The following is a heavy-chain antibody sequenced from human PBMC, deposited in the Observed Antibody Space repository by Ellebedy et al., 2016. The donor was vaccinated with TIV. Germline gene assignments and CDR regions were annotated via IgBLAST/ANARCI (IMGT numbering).Heavy chain of an antibody. CDR2: ISWNSGSI. Sequence: GGSLRLXXAASGFTFADYAMHWVRQAPRKGLEWVSGISWNSGSIGYADSVKGRFTISRDNAKNSLYLQMNSLRAEDTALYYCAKGEPGSYYRAFDIWGQGTMVTVSS. D-gene: IGHD1-26*01. CDR3: AKGEPGSYYRAFDI. V-gene: IGHV3-9*01. CDR1: GFTFADYA. J-gene: IGHJ3*02.